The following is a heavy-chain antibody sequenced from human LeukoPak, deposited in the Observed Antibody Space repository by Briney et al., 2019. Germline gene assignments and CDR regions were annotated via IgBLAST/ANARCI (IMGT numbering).Heavy chain of an antibody. CDR3: ARDRGPGCSSTSCYSWFDP. D-gene: IGHD2-2*01. J-gene: IGHJ5*02. CDR2: ISAYNGNA. Sequence: ASVKVSCKTSGGTFNNSAISWVRQAPGQGLEWMGWISAYNGNANYAQKLQGRVTMTTDTSTSTAYMELRSLRSDDTAVYYCARDRGPGCSSTSCYSWFDPWGQGTLVTVSS. CDR1: GGTFNNSA. V-gene: IGHV1-18*01.